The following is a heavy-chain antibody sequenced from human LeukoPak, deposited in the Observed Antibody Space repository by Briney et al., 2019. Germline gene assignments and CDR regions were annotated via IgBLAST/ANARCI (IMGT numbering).Heavy chain of an antibody. CDR1: GFTFSSYG. D-gene: IGHD1-14*01. V-gene: IGHV4-39*02. J-gene: IGHJ6*03. CDR3: ARDLLNRVEPYYYMDV. Sequence: GSLRLSCAASGFTFSSYGMSWVRQAPGKGLEWIGSIYYSGSTYYNPSLKSRVTISVDTSKNQFSLKLSSVTAADTAVYHCARDLLNRVEPYYYMDVWGKGTTVTVSS. CDR2: IYYSGST.